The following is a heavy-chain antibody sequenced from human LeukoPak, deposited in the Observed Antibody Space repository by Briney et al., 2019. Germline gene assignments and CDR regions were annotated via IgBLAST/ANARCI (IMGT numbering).Heavy chain of an antibody. CDR2: INQDRSEK. CDR1: GFRFSSYW. D-gene: IGHD6-6*01. Sequence: GGSLRLSCAASGFRFSSYWMSWVRQAPGKGLEWVANINQDRSEKNYVDSVKGRFTISRDNARNSLDLQMNSLRAEDTAVYYCAKDQSEYSSSSFDYWGQGTLVTVSS. J-gene: IGHJ4*02. V-gene: IGHV3-7*03. CDR3: AKDQSEYSSSSFDY.